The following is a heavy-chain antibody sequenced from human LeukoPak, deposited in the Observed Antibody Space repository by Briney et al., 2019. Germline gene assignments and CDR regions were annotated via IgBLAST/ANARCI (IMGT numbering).Heavy chain of an antibody. J-gene: IGHJ4*02. CDR3: ARLGYCSSTSCYNFDY. V-gene: IGHV4-39*01. CDR1: GGSISSSSHY. D-gene: IGHD2-2*01. Sequence: SETLSLTCTVSGGSISSSSHYWGWIRQPPGKGLEWIGSIYYSGSAYYSPSLKSRLTISVDTSKNQFSLKLSSVTAADTAVYYCARLGYCSSTSCYNFDYWGQGTLVTASS. CDR2: IYYSGSA.